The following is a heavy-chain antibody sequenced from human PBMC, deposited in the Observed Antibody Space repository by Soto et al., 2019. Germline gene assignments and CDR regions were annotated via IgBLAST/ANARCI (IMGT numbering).Heavy chain of an antibody. CDR3: AKGKPYFYDSSGYYPNFDY. Sequence: PGGSLRLSCAASGFTFSSYAMNWVRQAPGKGLEWVSTISGNGDSTYYADSVKGRFTISRDNSKNTLYLQMNSLRAEDTAVYYCAKGKPYFYDSSGYYPNFDYWGQGTLVTVSS. V-gene: IGHV3-23*01. J-gene: IGHJ4*02. D-gene: IGHD3-22*01. CDR2: ISGNGDST. CDR1: GFTFSSYA.